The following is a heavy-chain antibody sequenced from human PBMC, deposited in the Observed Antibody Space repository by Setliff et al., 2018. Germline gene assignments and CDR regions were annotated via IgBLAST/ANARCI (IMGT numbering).Heavy chain of an antibody. V-gene: IGHV1-69*05. J-gene: IGHJ4*02. CDR3: ARAFAGQWLTPPPD. CDR2: SIPMYRTT. D-gene: IGHD6-19*01. Sequence: SVKVSCKASGGTFSRYAISWVRQAPGQGLEWMGGSIPMYRTTKYAQKFQGRVTITTDESTTTAYMELSSLRSEDTAVYYCARAFAGQWLTPPPDWGQGTLVTVSS. CDR1: GGTFSRYA.